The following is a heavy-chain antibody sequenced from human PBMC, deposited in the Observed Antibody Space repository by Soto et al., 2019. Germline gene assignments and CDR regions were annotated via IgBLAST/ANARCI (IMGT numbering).Heavy chain of an antibody. CDR3: ARDLAALVPAAMGSFDY. D-gene: IGHD2-2*01. CDR2: IYYSGST. CDR1: GGSISSGDYY. J-gene: IGHJ4*02. Sequence: PSETLSLTCTVSGGSISSGDYYWSWIRQPPGKGLEWIGYIYYSGSTYYNPSLKSRVTISVDTSKNQFSLKLSSVTAADTAVYYCARDLAALVPAAMGSFDYWGQGTLVTVSS. V-gene: IGHV4-30-4*01.